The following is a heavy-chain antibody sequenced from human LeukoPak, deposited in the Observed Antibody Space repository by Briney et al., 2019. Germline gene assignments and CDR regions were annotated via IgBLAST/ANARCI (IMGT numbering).Heavy chain of an antibody. D-gene: IGHD6-13*01. CDR2: INPSGGST. CDR3: ARDSSSWYGTVYYYYYMDV. CDR1: GYTFTGYY. Sequence: ASVKVSCKASGYTFTGYYMHWVRQAPGQGLEWMGIINPSGGSTSYAQKFQGRVTMTRDMSTSTVYMELSSLRSEDTAVYYCARDSSSWYGTVYYYYYMDVWGKGTTVTVSS. V-gene: IGHV1-46*01. J-gene: IGHJ6*03.